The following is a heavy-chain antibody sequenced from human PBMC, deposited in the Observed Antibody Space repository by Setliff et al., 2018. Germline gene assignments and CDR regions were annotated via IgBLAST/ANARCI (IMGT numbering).Heavy chain of an antibody. CDR1: GFTFSRSW. V-gene: IGHV3-7*01. CDR3: ARESYNFWSGYYDYYYYYGTDV. Sequence: SGGSLRLSCTASGFTFSRSWMSWVRQAPGKGLEWAACIKHDESEKYYVDSVKGRFSISRDNARNSLYLQMNSLRAEDMAVYYCARESYNFWSGYYDYYYYYGTDVWGQGTTVTVSS. D-gene: IGHD3-3*01. CDR2: IKHDESEK. J-gene: IGHJ6*02.